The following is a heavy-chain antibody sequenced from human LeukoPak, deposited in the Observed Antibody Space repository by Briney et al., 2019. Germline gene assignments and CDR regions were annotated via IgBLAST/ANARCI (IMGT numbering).Heavy chain of an antibody. D-gene: IGHD2-15*01. CDR3: TRDLNSGGSC. J-gene: IGHJ4*02. CDR2: IHSGGKT. V-gene: IGHV3-53*01. Sequence: GGSPRLSCAASGFTFSSYAMHWVRQAPGKGLEWVSVIHSGGKTYYADSVKGRFSISRDNSKNTLYLQMNSLRAQDTAVYYCTRDLNSGGSCWGQGALVTVSS. CDR1: GFTFSSYA.